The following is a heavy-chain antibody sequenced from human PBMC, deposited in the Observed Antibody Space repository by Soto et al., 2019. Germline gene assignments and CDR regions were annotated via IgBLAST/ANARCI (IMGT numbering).Heavy chain of an antibody. CDR1: GFAFSSYG. D-gene: IGHD6-6*01. J-gene: IGHJ5*02. CDR3: ARGSSWQGRDWFDP. Sequence: GSLRLSCAASGFAFSSYGMHWFRQAPGKRLEWLGSVSFSGSKYYNPSLRSRVTFSVDTSKTLISLKLRSVTAADTAVYYCARGSSWQGRDWFDPWGQGTLVTVSS. CDR2: VSFSGSK. V-gene: IGHV4-59*05.